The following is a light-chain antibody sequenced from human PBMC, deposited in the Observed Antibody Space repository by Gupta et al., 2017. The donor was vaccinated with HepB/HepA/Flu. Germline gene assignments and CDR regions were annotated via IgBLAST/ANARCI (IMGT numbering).Light chain of an antibody. J-gene: IGLJ1*01. V-gene: IGLV1-40*01. CDR1: SSNIGAGYD. Sequence: SVLTQPPSMSGAPGQRVTISCTGSSSNIGAGYDVHWYQQLPGAAPKLLMYANNNRPSGVPDRFSGSKSGTSSSLAITCLQAEDEVDYYCQSYDSSLGAWVFGTGTKVTVL. CDR2: ANN. CDR3: QSYDSSLGAWV.